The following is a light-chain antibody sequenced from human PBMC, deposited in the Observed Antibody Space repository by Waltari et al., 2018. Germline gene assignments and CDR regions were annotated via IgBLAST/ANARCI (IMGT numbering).Light chain of an antibody. CDR2: RND. J-gene: IGLJ1*01. Sequence: QSVLPQPPSASGTPGQRVLISCSGSSSHIGADSVDWYQQFQGKAPKLLNYRNDHRPSGVPDRFSGSKSGTSASLALSGLQSEDEADYYCAAWDKILSAYVFGTGTKVTVL. CDR3: AAWDKILSAYV. CDR1: SSHIGADS. V-gene: IGLV1-44*01.